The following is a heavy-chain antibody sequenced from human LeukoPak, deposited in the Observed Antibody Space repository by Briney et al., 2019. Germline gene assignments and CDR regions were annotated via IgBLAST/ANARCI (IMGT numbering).Heavy chain of an antibody. V-gene: IGHV3-33*01. Sequence: PGRSLRLSCAASGFTFSSYGMHWVRQAPGKGLEWVAVIWYDGSNKYYADSVKGRFTISRDNSKNTLYLQMNSLRAEDTAVYYCAREMGASRTDAFDIWGQGTMVTVSS. CDR3: AREMGASRTDAFDI. CDR2: IWYDGSNK. CDR1: GFTFSSYG. D-gene: IGHD1-26*01. J-gene: IGHJ3*02.